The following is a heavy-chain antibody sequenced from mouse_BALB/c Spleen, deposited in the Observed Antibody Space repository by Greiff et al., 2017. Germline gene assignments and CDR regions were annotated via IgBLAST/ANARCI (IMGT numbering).Heavy chain of an antibody. CDR3: AGRGYYGLDY. Sequence: EVQLQQSGPELVKPGASVKMSCTASGYNFTDTFMHWVKQRPGQGLEWIGSINPANGNTKYDQKFQGKATITADTSSNTAYLQLSSLTSEDAAVYYCAGRGYYGLDYWGQGTSVTVSA. J-gene: IGHJ4*01. CDR1: GYNFTDTF. CDR2: INPANGNT. V-gene: IGHV14-3*02.